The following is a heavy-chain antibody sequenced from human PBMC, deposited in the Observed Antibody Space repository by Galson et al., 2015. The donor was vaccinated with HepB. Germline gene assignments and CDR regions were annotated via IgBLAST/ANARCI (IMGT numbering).Heavy chain of an antibody. CDR1: GFTFSTYS. V-gene: IGHV3-21*01. CDR2: ISSSSSYI. CDR3: ARDLEWSWGGLLCERMDLIGGYAFDI. D-gene: IGHD3-3*01. J-gene: IGHJ3*02. Sequence: SLRLSCAASGFTFSTYSMNWVRQAPGKGLEWVSSISSSSSYIYYADSVKGRFTISRDNAKNSLSLQMNSLRAEETAVYYCARDLEWSWGGLLCERMDLIGGYAFDIWGPRAMVTVSS.